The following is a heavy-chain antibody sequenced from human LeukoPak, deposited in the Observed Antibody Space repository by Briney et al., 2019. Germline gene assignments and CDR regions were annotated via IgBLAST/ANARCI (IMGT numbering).Heavy chain of an antibody. D-gene: IGHD6-19*01. Sequence: ASVTVSFKSSAYTFTVYYIHWVRQAPGQGLEWMGWINPNSGDTNSSQKFQGRVTLTRDTSITTAYLEMSSLRSDDTAVYYCARDLGSGWIIVDYWGQGTLVTVSS. CDR1: AYTFTVYY. CDR3: ARDLGSGWIIVDY. J-gene: IGHJ4*02. V-gene: IGHV1-2*02. CDR2: INPNSGDT.